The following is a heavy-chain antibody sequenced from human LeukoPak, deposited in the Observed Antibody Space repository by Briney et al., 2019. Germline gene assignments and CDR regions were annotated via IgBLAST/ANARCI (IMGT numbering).Heavy chain of an antibody. J-gene: IGHJ4*02. CDR2: IYPGDSDT. CDR1: EYSFANYW. V-gene: IGHV5-51*01. Sequence: GESLKISCKGSEYSFANYWIGWVRQMPGKGLEWMGIIYPGDSDTRYSPSFQGQVTISVDKSINTAYLQWSSLKASDTAMYYCARNSRAYCSTTNCPFDYWGQGTLVTVSS. CDR3: ARNSRAYCSTTNCPFDY. D-gene: IGHD2-2*01.